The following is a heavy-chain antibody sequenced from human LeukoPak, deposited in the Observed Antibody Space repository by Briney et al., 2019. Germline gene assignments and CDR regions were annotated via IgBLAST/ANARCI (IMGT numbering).Heavy chain of an antibody. Sequence: GGSLRLSCAASGFTFSSYSMNWVRQAPGKGLEWVSYISSSSSSIHYADSVKGRFTITRDDARNSLYLLMNSLRDEDSAVYYCARDAGSYTMGNWFDPWGQGTLVTVSS. CDR2: ISSSSSSI. V-gene: IGHV3-48*02. CDR3: ARDAGSYTMGNWFDP. CDR1: GFTFSSYS. J-gene: IGHJ5*02. D-gene: IGHD1-26*01.